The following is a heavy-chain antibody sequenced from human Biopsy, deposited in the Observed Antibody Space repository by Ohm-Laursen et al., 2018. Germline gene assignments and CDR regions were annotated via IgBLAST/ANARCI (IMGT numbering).Heavy chain of an antibody. D-gene: IGHD3-10*01. CDR3: TRDRHYASGSYAGMDV. V-gene: IGHV1-18*01. CDR1: GYPFITYG. J-gene: IGHJ6*02. CDR2: ISGYNGNT. Sequence: ASVKVSCKASGYPFITYGISWVRQAPGQGLEWMGWISGYNGNTVYPQNHQGRVTLTTDTSTSTAYMELRSLRSDDTTIYYCTRDRHYASGSYAGMDVWGQGTTVTVSS.